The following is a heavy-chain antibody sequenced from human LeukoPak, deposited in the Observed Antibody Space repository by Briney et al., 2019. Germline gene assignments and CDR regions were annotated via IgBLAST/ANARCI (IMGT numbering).Heavy chain of an antibody. CDR1: GYTVTSYG. V-gene: IGHV1-18*01. J-gene: IGHJ4*02. D-gene: IGHD5-24*01. CDR3: ARPQEEDGYNYNWAFDY. CDR2: ISAYNGNT. Sequence: ASVKVSCKASGYTVTSYGINWVRQAPGQGLEWMGWISAYNGNTNYAQELQGRVTMTTDTSTTTAYMELRSLRSDDTAVYYCARPQEEDGYNYNWAFDYWGQGTLVTVSS.